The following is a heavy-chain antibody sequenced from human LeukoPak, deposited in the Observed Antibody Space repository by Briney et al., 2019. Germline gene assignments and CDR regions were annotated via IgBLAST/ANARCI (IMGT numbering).Heavy chain of an antibody. CDR2: MNPNSGNS. V-gene: IGHV1-8*01. CDR1: GYTFTSYD. Sequence: ASVKVSCKASGYTFTSYDINWVRQATGQGLEWMGWMNPNSGNSGYAQKFQGRVTMTRNTSISTAYMELSSLRSEDTAVYYCARGTAIFGVVIIEWFDPWGQGTLVTVSS. CDR3: ARGTAIFGVVIIEWFDP. D-gene: IGHD3-3*01. J-gene: IGHJ5*02.